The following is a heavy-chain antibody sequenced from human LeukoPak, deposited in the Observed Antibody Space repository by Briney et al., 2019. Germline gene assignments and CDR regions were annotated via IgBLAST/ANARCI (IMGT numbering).Heavy chain of an antibody. CDR3: ARGPKQQLVLPYWYFDL. CDR1: GYTFTSYG. D-gene: IGHD6-13*01. CDR2: ISAYNGNT. J-gene: IGHJ2*01. Sequence: ASVKVSCKASGYTFTSYGITWVRQAPGQGLEWMGWISAYNGNTNYAQKLQGRVTTTTDTSTSTAYMELRSLRSDDTAVYYCARGPKQQLVLPYWYFDLWGRGTLVTVSS. V-gene: IGHV1-18*01.